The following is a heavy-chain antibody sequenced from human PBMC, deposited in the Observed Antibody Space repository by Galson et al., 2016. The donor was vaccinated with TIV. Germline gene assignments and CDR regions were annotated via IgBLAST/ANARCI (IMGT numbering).Heavy chain of an antibody. CDR2: INPYSADT. Sequence: SVKVSCKASGYPFSAYYIHWVRQAPGQGLAWMGWINPYSADTYYAQSFQGRVSMTRDTSINTAYMELSRLRPDDTAIFFCARGFNYGFDFYYGMDVWGQGTTVTISS. CDR3: ARGFNYGFDFYYGMDV. D-gene: IGHD5-18*01. J-gene: IGHJ6*02. V-gene: IGHV1-2*02. CDR1: GYPFSAYY.